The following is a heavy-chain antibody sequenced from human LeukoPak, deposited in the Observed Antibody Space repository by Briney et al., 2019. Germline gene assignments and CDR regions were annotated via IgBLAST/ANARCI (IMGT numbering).Heavy chain of an antibody. CDR1: GFTFSSYA. J-gene: IGHJ4*02. Sequence: PEGSLRLSCAASGFTFSSYAMSWVRQAPGKGLEWVSAISGSGGSTYYADSVKGRFTISRDNPKNTLYLQMSSLRAEDTAVYYCAKDPARPGYWGQGTLVTVSS. V-gene: IGHV3-23*01. CDR2: ISGSGGST. CDR3: AKDPARPGY.